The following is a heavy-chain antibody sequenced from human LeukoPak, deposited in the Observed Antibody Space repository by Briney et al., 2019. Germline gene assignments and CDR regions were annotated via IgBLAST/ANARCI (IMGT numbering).Heavy chain of an antibody. CDR2: INYSGGST. CDR3: SRLIIARTPYYFDF. D-gene: IGHD2/OR15-2a*01. J-gene: IGHJ4*02. CDR1: GFTFSSYA. Sequence: PGGSLRLSCAASGFTFSSYAMSWVRQAPGKGLEWVSGINYSGGSTYYADSVKGRFTISRDNSKDTLYLQMNNLRAEDTAVYYCSRLIIARTPYYFDFWGQGTLVTVSS. V-gene: IGHV3-23*01.